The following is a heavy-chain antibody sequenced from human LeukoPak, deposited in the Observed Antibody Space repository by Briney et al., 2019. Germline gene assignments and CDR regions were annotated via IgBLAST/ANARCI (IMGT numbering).Heavy chain of an antibody. Sequence: GGSLRLSCAASGFTFDDYGMSWVRQAPGKGLEWVSGINWNGGSTGYADSVKGRFTISRDNAKNSLYLQMNSLRVEDTALYYSARDGSDSSGYGLDYWGQGTLVTVSS. CDR3: ARDGSDSSGYGLDY. CDR1: GFTFDDYG. D-gene: IGHD3-22*01. V-gene: IGHV3-20*04. CDR2: INWNGGST. J-gene: IGHJ4*02.